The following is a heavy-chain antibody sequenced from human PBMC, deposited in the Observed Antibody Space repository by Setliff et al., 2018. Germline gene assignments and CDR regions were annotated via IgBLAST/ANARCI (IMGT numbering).Heavy chain of an antibody. V-gene: IGHV3-74*01. J-gene: IGHJ4*02. CDR1: GFTFSIYS. D-gene: IGHD3-3*01. CDR2: INIDGRSI. Sequence: GGSLRLSCAASGFTFSIYSMSWVRQAPGKGLEWVSRINIDGRSINYADSVKGRFDISRDSSKNTVYLQMNSLTAEDTAMYYCATLSKDLNYWGQGTLVTVSS. CDR3: ATLSKDLNY.